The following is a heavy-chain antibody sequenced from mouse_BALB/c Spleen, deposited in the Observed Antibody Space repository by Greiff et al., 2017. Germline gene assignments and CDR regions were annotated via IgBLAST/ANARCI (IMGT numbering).Heavy chain of an antibody. CDR2: IWSGGST. Sequence: VQLQQSGPGLVQPSQSLSITCTVSGFSLTSYGVHWVRQSQGKGLEWLGVIWSGGSTDYNAAFISRLSISKDNSKSQVFFKMNSLQANDTAIYYCARNWGLRYFDYWGQGTTLTVSS. J-gene: IGHJ2*01. CDR1: GFSLTSYG. D-gene: IGHD2-4*01. CDR3: ARNWGLRYFDY. V-gene: IGHV2-2*02.